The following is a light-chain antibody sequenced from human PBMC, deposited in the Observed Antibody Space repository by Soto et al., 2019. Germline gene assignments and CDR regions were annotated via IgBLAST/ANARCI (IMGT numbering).Light chain of an antibody. CDR1: QSISGW. CDR3: QQYTPYSPT. J-gene: IGKJ1*01. Sequence: DIQMTQSPSTLSASVGDRVTITCRASQSISGWLAWYQQKPGKAPKLLIYKTSRWETGVPSRFSGGGSGTEFTLTIHSLQPDDFATYYCQQYTPYSPTFGQGTKVEIK. V-gene: IGKV1-5*03. CDR2: KTS.